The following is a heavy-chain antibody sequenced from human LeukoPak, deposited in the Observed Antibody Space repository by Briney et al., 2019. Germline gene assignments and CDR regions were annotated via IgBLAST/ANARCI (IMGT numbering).Heavy chain of an antibody. J-gene: IGHJ4*02. D-gene: IGHD3-3*02. Sequence: ASVKVSCKSCGNTLIASYVHWVRQALGQGLEWMGWINPNTGDTTYAKQFQGRVTMTRDTSHSTVYMELSSLRSDDTAVYYCARVVFDGSISRRFDSWGQGTQVAVFS. V-gene: IGHV1-2*02. CDR3: ARVVFDGSISRRFDS. CDR2: INPNTGDT. CDR1: GNTLIASY.